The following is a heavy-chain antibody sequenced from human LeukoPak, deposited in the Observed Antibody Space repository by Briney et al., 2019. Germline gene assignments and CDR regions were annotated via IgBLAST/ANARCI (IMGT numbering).Heavy chain of an antibody. Sequence: ASAKVSCKTSGYIFSSYGINWVRQAPGQGLEWMGWISAYNGNTNYAQKLQGRVTMTTDTSTSTAYMELRSLRSDDTAVYYCARDVSSPDWFDPWGQGTLVTVSS. V-gene: IGHV1-18*01. D-gene: IGHD3-10*01. J-gene: IGHJ5*02. CDR3: ARDVSSPDWFDP. CDR2: ISAYNGNT. CDR1: GYIFSSYG.